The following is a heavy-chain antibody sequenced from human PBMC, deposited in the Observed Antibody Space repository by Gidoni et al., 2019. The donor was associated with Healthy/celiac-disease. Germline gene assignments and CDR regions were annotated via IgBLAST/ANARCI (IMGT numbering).Heavy chain of an antibody. CDR1: GFTFSSYA. V-gene: IGHV3-23*01. J-gene: IGHJ3*02. CDR2: ISGSGGST. D-gene: IGHD3-22*01. Sequence: EVQLLESGGGLVQPAGSLRLSCSASGFTFSSYAMSWVRQAPGKGLEWVSAISGSGGSTYYADSVKGRFTISRDNSKNTLYLQMNSLRAEDTAVYYCAKVYYYDSSGYYSAFDIWGQGTMVTVSS. CDR3: AKVYYYDSSGYYSAFDI.